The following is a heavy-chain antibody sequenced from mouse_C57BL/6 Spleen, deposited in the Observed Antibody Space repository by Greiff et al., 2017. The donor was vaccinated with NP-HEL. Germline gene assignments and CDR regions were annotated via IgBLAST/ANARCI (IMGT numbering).Heavy chain of an antibody. Sequence: EVQVVESGPGLVKPSQSLSLPCSVTGYSITSGYYWNWIRQFPGNKLEWMGYISYDGSNNYNPSLKNRISITRDTSKNQFFLKLNSVTTEDTATYYCARVDTTVVAPYYFDYWGQGTTLTVSS. CDR2: ISYDGSN. CDR1: GYSITSGYY. J-gene: IGHJ2*01. CDR3: ARVDTTVVAPYYFDY. D-gene: IGHD1-1*01. V-gene: IGHV3-6*01.